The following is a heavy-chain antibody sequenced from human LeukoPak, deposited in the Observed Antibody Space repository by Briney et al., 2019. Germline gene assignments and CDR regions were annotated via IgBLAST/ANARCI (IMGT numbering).Heavy chain of an antibody. Sequence: SETLSLTCTVSGGSISSYCWSWIRQPPGKGLEWIGYIYYSGSTNYNPSLKSRVTISVDTSKNQFSLKLSSVTAADTAVYYCARSRIAASGSWYFDLWGRGTLVTVSS. J-gene: IGHJ2*01. D-gene: IGHD6-13*01. V-gene: IGHV4-59*08. CDR1: GGSISSYC. CDR3: ARSRIAASGSWYFDL. CDR2: IYYSGST.